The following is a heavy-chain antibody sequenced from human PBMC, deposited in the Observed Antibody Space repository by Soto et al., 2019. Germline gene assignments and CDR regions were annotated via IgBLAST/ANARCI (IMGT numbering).Heavy chain of an antibody. CDR3: ARRKSIAAAATVQYGMDV. V-gene: IGHV4-39*01. D-gene: IGHD6-13*01. J-gene: IGHJ6*02. CDR2: IYYSGST. Sequence: SETLSLTCTVSGGSISSSSYYWGWVRQPPGKGLEWIGSIYYSGSTYYNPSLKSRVTISVDTSKNQFSLKLSSVTAADTAVYYCARRKSIAAAATVQYGMDVWGQGTTVTVSS. CDR1: GGSISSSSYY.